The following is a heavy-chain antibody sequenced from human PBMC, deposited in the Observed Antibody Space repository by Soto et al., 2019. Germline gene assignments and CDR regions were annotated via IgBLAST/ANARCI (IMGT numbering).Heavy chain of an antibody. CDR2: FYSSGSP. J-gene: IGHJ4*02. Sequence: SETLSLTCTVSSDSLSGYYWSWIRQTPGKGLEWIGYFYSSGSPHHNPSLKSRVTISEDRSKNQFYLKLSSVTAADTAVYYCARDYSSYGPFDYWGQGTLVTVSS. V-gene: IGHV4-59*01. CDR1: SDSLSGYY. CDR3: ARDYSSYGPFDY. D-gene: IGHD5-18*01.